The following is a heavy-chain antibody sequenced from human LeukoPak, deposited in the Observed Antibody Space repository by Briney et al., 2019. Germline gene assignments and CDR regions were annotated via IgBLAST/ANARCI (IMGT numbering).Heavy chain of an antibody. Sequence: GESXKISCKGSGYSFTSYWIGWVRQMPGKGLEWMGIIYPGDSDTRYSPSFQGQVTISADKSISTAYLQWSSLKASDTAMYYCAKRTEHYYDSSGYLWYFDYWGQGTLVTVSS. CDR2: IYPGDSDT. J-gene: IGHJ4*02. CDR1: GYSFTSYW. V-gene: IGHV5-51*01. CDR3: AKRTEHYYDSSGYLWYFDY. D-gene: IGHD3-22*01.